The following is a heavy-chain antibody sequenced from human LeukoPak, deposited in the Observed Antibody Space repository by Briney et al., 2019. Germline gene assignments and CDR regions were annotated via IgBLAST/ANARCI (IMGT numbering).Heavy chain of an antibody. Sequence: SETLSLTCAVYGGSFSGYYWSWIRQPPGKGLEWIGEINHSGSTNYNPSLKSRVTISVDTSKNQFSLKLSSVTAADTAVYYCARARCFARRCSSTNPPRKGWFDPWGQGTLVTVSS. D-gene: IGHD2-2*01. CDR2: INHSGST. CDR3: ARARCFARRCSSTNPPRKGWFDP. J-gene: IGHJ5*02. V-gene: IGHV4-34*01. CDR1: GGSFSGYY.